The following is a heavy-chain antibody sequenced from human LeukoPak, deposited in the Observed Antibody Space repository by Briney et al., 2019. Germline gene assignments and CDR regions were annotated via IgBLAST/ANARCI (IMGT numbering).Heavy chain of an antibody. CDR2: ISGSGGST. Sequence: GGSLRLSCAASGFTFSSYAMSWVRQAPGKGLEWVSAISGSGGSTYYADSVKGRFTISRDNSKNTLYLQMNSLRAEDTAVYYCARASYYDILTGYYGPSDYWGQGTLVTVSS. D-gene: IGHD3-9*01. V-gene: IGHV3-23*01. J-gene: IGHJ4*02. CDR1: GFTFSSYA. CDR3: ARASYYDILTGYYGPSDY.